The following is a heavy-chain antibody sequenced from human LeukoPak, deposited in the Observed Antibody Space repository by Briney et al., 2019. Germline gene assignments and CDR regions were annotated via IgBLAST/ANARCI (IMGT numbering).Heavy chain of an antibody. J-gene: IGHJ4*02. Sequence: GASLRLSCAASGFTFSSYEMNWVRQAPGKGLEWVSYITSSGSTIYYADSVKGRFTISRDNAKNSLYLQMNSLRAEDTAVYYCARGLTIFGVVTPLFDYWGQGTLVTVST. D-gene: IGHD3-3*01. V-gene: IGHV3-48*03. CDR3: ARGLTIFGVVTPLFDY. CDR2: ITSSGSTI. CDR1: GFTFSSYE.